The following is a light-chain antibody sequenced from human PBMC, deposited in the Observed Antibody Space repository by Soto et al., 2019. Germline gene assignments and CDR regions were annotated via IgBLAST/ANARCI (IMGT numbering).Light chain of an antibody. CDR2: KAS. CDR1: QTISSW. Sequence: DIQMTQSPSTRSGSVLGRVATGFRARQTISSWLSWYQQKPGKAPKLLIYKASTLKSGVPSRFSGSGSGTEFTLTISSLQPDDFATYYRQHYNSYSEAFGQGTKVDIK. V-gene: IGKV1-5*03. CDR3: QHYNSYSEA. J-gene: IGKJ1*01.